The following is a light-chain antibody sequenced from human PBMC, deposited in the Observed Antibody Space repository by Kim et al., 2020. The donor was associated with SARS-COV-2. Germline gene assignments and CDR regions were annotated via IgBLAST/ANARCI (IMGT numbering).Light chain of an antibody. CDR1: QDISNY. Sequence: ASVGDRGTITCRASQDISNYLAWFQLKPGKAPKLLIYAASALQPVVPSRFSGSGSGTDFTLTVTSLQPEDVATYYCQKCDSAPWTFGQGTKVDIK. V-gene: IGKV1-27*01. CDR3: QKCDSAPWT. CDR2: AAS. J-gene: IGKJ1*01.